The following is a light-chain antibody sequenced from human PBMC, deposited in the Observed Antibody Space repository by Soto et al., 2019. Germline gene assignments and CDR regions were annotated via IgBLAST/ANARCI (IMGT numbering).Light chain of an antibody. J-gene: IGLJ2*01. V-gene: IGLV1-40*01. CDR2: GNS. CDR1: SSNIGAGYD. CDR3: QSYDSSLSGHVV. Sequence: QLVLTQPPSVSGAPGQRVTMSCTGSSSNIGAGYDVHWYQQIPGTAPKLLIYGNSNRPSGVPDRFSGSKSGTSASLAITGLQAEDEADYYCQSYDSSLSGHVVFGGGTKLTVL.